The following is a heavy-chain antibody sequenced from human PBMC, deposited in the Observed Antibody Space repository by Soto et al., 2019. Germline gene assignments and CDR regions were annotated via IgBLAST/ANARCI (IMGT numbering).Heavy chain of an antibody. Sequence: ASVKVSCKASGYTFTSYGISWVRQAPGQGLEWMGWISAYNGNTNYAQKLQGRVTMTTDTSTSTAYMELRSLRSDDTAVYYCARIGYCSGGSCYHYYYYYGMDVWGQGTTVTVYS. CDR3: ARIGYCSGGSCYHYYYYYGMDV. CDR1: GYTFTSYG. V-gene: IGHV1-18*04. J-gene: IGHJ6*02. D-gene: IGHD2-15*01. CDR2: ISAYNGNT.